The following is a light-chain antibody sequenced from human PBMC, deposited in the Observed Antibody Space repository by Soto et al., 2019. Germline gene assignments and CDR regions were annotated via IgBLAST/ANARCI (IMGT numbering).Light chain of an antibody. J-gene: IGKJ5*01. Sequence: DIVVTQSPLFLSVPLGQPASISCRCSQSLVWTDGITYLTWFHQRPGQSPRRLIYKVSNLDSGVPDRFSASGSATDFTLRISRVEAEDVGLYYCLQGTHWPYTFGRGTRLEIK. CDR1: QSLVWTDGITY. V-gene: IGKV2D-30*01. CDR2: KVS. CDR3: LQGTHWPYT.